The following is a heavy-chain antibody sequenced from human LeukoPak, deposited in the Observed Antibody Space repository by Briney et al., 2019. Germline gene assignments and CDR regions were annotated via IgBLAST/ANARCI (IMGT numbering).Heavy chain of an antibody. CDR2: ISWNSGSI. CDR1: GFTFDDYA. D-gene: IGHD3-22*01. Sequence: GGSLRLSCAASGFTFDDYAMHWVRQAPGKGLEWVSGISWNSGSIGYTDSVKGRFTISRDNAKNSLYLQMNSLRAEDTALYYCAKDMAPHYDSSGYYGYYYYYGMDVWGQGTTVTVSS. J-gene: IGHJ6*02. CDR3: AKDMAPHYDSSGYYGYYYYYGMDV. V-gene: IGHV3-9*01.